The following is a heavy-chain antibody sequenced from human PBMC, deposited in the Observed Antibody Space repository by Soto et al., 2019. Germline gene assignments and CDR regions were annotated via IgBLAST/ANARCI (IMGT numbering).Heavy chain of an antibody. V-gene: IGHV3-72*01. CDR3: ARAKLYGTPPKPGMDV. CDR2: IRNKANSYFT. CDR1: GFTFSDHY. J-gene: IGHJ6*02. Sequence: GGSLRLSCVASGFTFSDHYMDWVRQAPGKGLEWVGRIRNKANSYFTEYAASARGRFTISRDDSKNSLFLQMDSLKNEDTAVYSCARAKLYGTPPKPGMDVWGPETSLTVSS. D-gene: IGHD2-8*01.